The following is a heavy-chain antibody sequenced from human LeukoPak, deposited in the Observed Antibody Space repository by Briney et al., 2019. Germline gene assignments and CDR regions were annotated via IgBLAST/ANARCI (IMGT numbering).Heavy chain of an antibody. V-gene: IGHV3-23*01. CDR3: ASIDY. CDR1: GGSFSGYY. J-gene: IGHJ4*02. Sequence: PSETLSLTCAVYGGSFSGYYWSWIRQPPGKGLEWVSAISGSGGSTYYADSVKGRFTISRDNSKNTLYLQMNSLRAEDTAVYYCASIDYWGQGTLVTVSS. CDR2: ISGSGGST.